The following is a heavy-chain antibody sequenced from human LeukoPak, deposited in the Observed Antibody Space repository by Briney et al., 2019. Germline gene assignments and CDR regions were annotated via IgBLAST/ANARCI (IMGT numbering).Heavy chain of an antibody. J-gene: IGHJ5*02. V-gene: IGHV1-2*02. D-gene: IGHD2-2*01. CDR3: ARVVVPAAIGRTYNWFDP. CDR1: GYTFTGYY. Sequence: APVKVSCKASGYTFTGYYMHWVRQAPGQGLEWMGWINPNSGGTNYAQKFQGRVTMTRDTSISTAYMELSRLRSDDTAVYYCARVVVPAAIGRTYNWFDPWGQGTLVTVSS. CDR2: INPNSGGT.